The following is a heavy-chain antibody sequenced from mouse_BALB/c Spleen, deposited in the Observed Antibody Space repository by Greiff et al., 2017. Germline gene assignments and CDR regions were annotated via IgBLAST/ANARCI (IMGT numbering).Heavy chain of an antibody. CDR2: IWAGGST. D-gene: IGHD2-14*01. CDR1: GFSLTSYG. V-gene: IGHV2-9*02. CDR3: ARDYYRYLAY. Sequence: VQLQESGPGLVAPSPSLSITCTVSGFSLTSYGVHWVRQRPGKGLEWLGVIWAGGSTNYNSALLSRLSISKDNSKSQVFLKMSSLQTDDTAMYYCARDYYRYLAYWGQGTLVTVSA. J-gene: IGHJ3*01.